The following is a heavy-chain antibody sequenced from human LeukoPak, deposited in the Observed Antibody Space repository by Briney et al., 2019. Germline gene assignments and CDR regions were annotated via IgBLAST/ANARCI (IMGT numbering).Heavy chain of an antibody. CDR1: GYTFTGYY. CDR3: ARGEYYDILTGYPPPHY. J-gene: IGHJ4*02. V-gene: IGHV1-2*06. D-gene: IGHD3-9*01. CDR2: INPNSGGT. Sequence: GASVKVSCKASGYTFTGYYMHWVRQAPGQGLEWMGRINPNSGGTNYAQKLQGRVTMTRNTSISTAYMELSSLRSEDTAVYYCARGEYYDILTGYPPPHYWGQGTLVTVSS.